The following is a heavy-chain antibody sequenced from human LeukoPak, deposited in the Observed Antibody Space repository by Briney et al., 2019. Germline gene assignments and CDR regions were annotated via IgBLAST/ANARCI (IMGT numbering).Heavy chain of an antibody. D-gene: IGHD3-10*01. J-gene: IGHJ4*02. CDR1: GFTFSSYT. V-gene: IGHV3-21*01. Sequence: PGGSLRLSCAASGFTFSSYTMNWVRQAPGKGLEWVSSSSSSYIYYADSVKGRFTISRDNAKNSLYLQMNSLRAEDTAVYYCARDQDGSGSYPGYWGQGTLVTVSS. CDR3: ARDQDGSGSYPGY. CDR2: SSSSYI.